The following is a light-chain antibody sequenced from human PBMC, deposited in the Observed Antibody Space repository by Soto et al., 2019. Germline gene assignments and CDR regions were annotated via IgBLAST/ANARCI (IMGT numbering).Light chain of an antibody. CDR1: QSISSW. CDR3: QQYNVYPWT. CDR2: KAS. Sequence: DIQMTQSPSTLSASVGDRVTITCRASQSISSWLAWYQQKAGEAPKLLIYKASSLESGVPSRFGGSGSGTEFTLTISSLQSDDFATYYCQQYNVYPWTFDQGTKVEIK. V-gene: IGKV1-5*03. J-gene: IGKJ1*01.